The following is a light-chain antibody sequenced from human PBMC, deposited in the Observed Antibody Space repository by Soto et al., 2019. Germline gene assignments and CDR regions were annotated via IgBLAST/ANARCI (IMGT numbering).Light chain of an antibody. V-gene: IGKV1-39*01. CDR1: QSISSY. Sequence: DIQMTQSPSSLSASVGDRVTITCRASQSISSYLNWYQQKPGKAPKLLIYAASSLQSGVPSRISGSGSGTDFTLAISSXQPEDFATYYCQQSYSTPHTFGGGTKVDIK. CDR3: QQSYSTPHT. CDR2: AAS. J-gene: IGKJ4*01.